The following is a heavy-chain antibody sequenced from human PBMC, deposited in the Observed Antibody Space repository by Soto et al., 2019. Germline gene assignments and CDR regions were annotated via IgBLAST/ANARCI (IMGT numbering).Heavy chain of an antibody. CDR3: TRWPRPSSAGTGAY. D-gene: IGHD6-13*01. CDR1: VFAFDAYW. V-gene: IGHV3-74*01. Sequence: GPLRLYGVASVFAFDAYWMHWVRQGPGEGPVWVSRIDYDGTTTTYADSVKGRFTISRDNAKNTLYLQMNSLRAEDTGVYYCTRWPRPSSAGTGAYWGQGTLVTVSS. CDR2: IDYDGTTT. J-gene: IGHJ4*02.